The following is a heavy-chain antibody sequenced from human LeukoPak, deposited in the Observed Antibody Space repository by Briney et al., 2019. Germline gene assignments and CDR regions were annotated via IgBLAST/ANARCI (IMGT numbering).Heavy chain of an antibody. CDR1: GFTFSSYE. Sequence: GGSLRLSCAASGFTFSSYEMNWVRQSPGKGLEWVSYISNSDSTIYYADSVKGRFTISRDNAQNSLYLQMNSLRAEDTAVYYCAKDQSYYDSSGAYYFDYWGQGTLVTVSS. CDR2: ISNSDSTI. D-gene: IGHD3-22*01. J-gene: IGHJ4*02. CDR3: AKDQSYYDSSGAYYFDY. V-gene: IGHV3-48*03.